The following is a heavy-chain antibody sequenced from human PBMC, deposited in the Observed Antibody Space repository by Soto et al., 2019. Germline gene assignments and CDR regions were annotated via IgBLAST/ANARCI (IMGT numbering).Heavy chain of an antibody. CDR2: ISAYNGNT. Sequence: QVQLVQSGAEVKKPGASVKVSCKASGYTFXXXXXXXXXXXXGQGLEWMGWISAYNGNTKYAQKLQGRVTMTTDTXXXXXXXXXXXXXXXXXXXXYXXXXXXYFDYWGQGTLVTVSS. D-gene: IGHD3-10*01. CDR1: GYTFXXXX. V-gene: IGHV1-18*01. J-gene: IGHJ4*02. CDR3: XXXXXYFDY.